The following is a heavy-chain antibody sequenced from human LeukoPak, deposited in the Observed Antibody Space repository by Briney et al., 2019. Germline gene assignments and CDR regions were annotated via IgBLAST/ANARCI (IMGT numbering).Heavy chain of an antibody. CDR3: AGGYFDWLLSE. D-gene: IGHD3-9*01. J-gene: IGHJ4*02. CDR1: GGAISRGGYY. V-gene: IGHV4-61*08. CDR2: IYYSGST. Sequence: SETLSLTCTVSGGAISRGGYYWSWIRQHPGKGLEWIGYIYYSGSTNYNPSLKSRVTISVDTSKNQFSLKLSSVTAADTAVYYCAGGYFDWLLSEWGQGTQVTVSS.